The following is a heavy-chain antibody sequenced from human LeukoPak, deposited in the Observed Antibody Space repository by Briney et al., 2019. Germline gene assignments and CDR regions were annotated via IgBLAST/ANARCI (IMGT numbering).Heavy chain of an antibody. J-gene: IGHJ4*02. CDR2: IKQDGSEK. CDR3: AREIHRYYGYY. D-gene: IGHD3-3*01. Sequence: PGGSLRLSCAASRFTFSSYWMSWVRQAPGKGLEWVANIKQDGSEKYYVDSVRGRFTISRDNAKNSVYLQMNSRRAEDTAVYYCAREIHRYYGYYWGQGNLVTVSS. V-gene: IGHV3-7*01. CDR1: RFTFSSYW.